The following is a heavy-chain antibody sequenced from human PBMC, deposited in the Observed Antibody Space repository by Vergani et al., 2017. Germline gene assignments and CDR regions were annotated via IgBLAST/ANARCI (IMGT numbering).Heavy chain of an antibody. CDR1: GDSISSGVHY. J-gene: IGHJ4*02. CDR3: ARMGGYDEGDAFRIGYFDS. Sequence: QVQLQESGPGLVKPSQTLSLTCSVSGDSISSGVHYWNWIRQHPGKGLEWIGYIYSTGSTHHNPSLRRRINMSVDTSKNQFSLKLNSVTAADTAMYYCARMGGYDEGDAFRIGYFDSWGPGILVTVSS. D-gene: IGHD3-22*01. CDR2: IYSTGST. V-gene: IGHV4-31*03.